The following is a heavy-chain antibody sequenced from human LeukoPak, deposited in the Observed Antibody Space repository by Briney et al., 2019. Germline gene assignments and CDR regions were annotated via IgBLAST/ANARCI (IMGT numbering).Heavy chain of an antibody. Sequence: PGGSLRLSCAASGFTFSNYWMHWVRQAPGKGLVWVSRINTDGSSTYYADSMKGRFTISRDNSKNTLYLQVNSLRAEDTAMYYCARNILFAFDIWGQGTMVTVSS. CDR2: INTDGSST. D-gene: IGHD2/OR15-2a*01. V-gene: IGHV3-74*01. CDR1: GFTFSNYW. J-gene: IGHJ3*02. CDR3: ARNILFAFDI.